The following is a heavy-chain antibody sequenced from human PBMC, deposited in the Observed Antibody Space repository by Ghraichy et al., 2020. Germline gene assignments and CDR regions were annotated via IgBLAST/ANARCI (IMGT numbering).Heavy chain of an antibody. CDR1: GFTFSSYW. CDR3: ARGHRGDWYFDL. J-gene: IGHJ2*01. D-gene: IGHD3-10*01. CDR2: INSDGSST. V-gene: IGHV3-74*01. Sequence: GESLNISCAASGFTFSSYWMHWVRQAPGKGLVWVSRINSDGSSTSYADSVKGRFTISRDNAKNTLYLQMNSLRAEDTAVYYCARGHRGDWYFDLWGRGTLVTVSS.